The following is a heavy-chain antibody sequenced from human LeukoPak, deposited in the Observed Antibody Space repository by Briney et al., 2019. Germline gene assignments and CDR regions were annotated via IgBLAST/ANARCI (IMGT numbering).Heavy chain of an antibody. J-gene: IGHJ4*02. CDR1: GFTFSSYT. V-gene: IGHV3-21*01. CDR2: LSSSSTYI. CDR3: AGDIQDTAIWTRFGS. D-gene: IGHD5-18*01. Sequence: GGSLRLSCAASGFTFSSYTMNWVRQGPGMGLEWVSSLSSSSTYISYADSVKGRFTISRDNAKNSLYLQMNSLRAEDTAVYYCAGDIQDTAIWTRFGSWGQGTLVTVSS.